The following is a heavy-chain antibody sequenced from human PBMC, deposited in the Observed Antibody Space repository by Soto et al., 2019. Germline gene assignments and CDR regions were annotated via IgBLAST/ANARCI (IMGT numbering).Heavy chain of an antibody. Sequence: GESLKISWKGSGYSFTSYWIGWVRQMPGKGLEWMGIIYPGDSDTRYSPSFQGQVTISADKSISTVYLQLGSLWSSDTATYYCAKRRQRVYSYGYEAARGSFDIWGQGTMVTVSS. D-gene: IGHD5-18*01. CDR2: IYPGDSDT. V-gene: IGHV5-51*01. J-gene: IGHJ3*02. CDR1: GYSFTSYW. CDR3: AKRRQRVYSYGYEAARGSFDI.